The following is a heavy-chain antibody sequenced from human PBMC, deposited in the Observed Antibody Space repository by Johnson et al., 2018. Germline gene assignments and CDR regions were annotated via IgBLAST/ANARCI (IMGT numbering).Heavy chain of an antibody. J-gene: IGHJ6*03. CDR1: GGSISSYY. CDR2: IYYSGST. Sequence: QVQLQESGPGLVKPSETLSLTCTVSGGSISSYYWSWIRQPPGKGLEWIGYIYYSGSTNYNPSLKTRVPISVETSKNQFSRKLSSVTAADTAVYYCARVITGTGPHYYYYYMDVWGKGTTVTVSS. V-gene: IGHV4-59*12. D-gene: IGHD1-7*01. CDR3: ARVITGTGPHYYYYYMDV.